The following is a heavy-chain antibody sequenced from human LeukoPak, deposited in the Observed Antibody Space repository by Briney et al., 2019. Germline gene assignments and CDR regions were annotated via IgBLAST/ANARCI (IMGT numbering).Heavy chain of an antibody. J-gene: IGHJ3*02. D-gene: IGHD5-24*01. CDR1: GYTFTSYY. Sequence: VASVKVSCKASGYTFTSYYIHWVRQAPGQGLEWMGIINPSGGSTSYAQKFQGRVTMTRDTSTSTVYMELSSLRSEDTAVYYCAREWVEMATTNAFDIWGQGTMVTVSS. V-gene: IGHV1-46*01. CDR2: INPSGGST. CDR3: AREWVEMATTNAFDI.